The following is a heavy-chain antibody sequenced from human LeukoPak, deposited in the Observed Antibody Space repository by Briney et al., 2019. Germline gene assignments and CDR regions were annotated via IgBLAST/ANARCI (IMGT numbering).Heavy chain of an antibody. V-gene: IGHV3-64*01. J-gene: IGHJ4*02. D-gene: IGHD2-2*02. CDR1: GFTFSSYA. Sequence: GVSLRLSCAASGFTFSSYAMHWVRQAPGKGLEYVSAISSNGGSTYYANSVKGRFTISRDNSKNTLYLQMGSLRAEDMAVYYCARQRGLYDYWGQGTLVTVSS. CDR3: ARQRGLYDY. CDR2: ISSNGGST.